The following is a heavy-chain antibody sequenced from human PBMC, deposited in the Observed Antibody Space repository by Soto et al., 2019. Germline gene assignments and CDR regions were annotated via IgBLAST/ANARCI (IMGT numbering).Heavy chain of an antibody. CDR3: AKRIQITGAARFDS. J-gene: IGHJ4*02. CDR2: ITSGGST. CDR1: GFTFSNYA. D-gene: IGHD5-18*01. V-gene: IGHV3-23*01. Sequence: GSLRLTWAASGFTFSNYAMSWVRQAPGKGLEWVSIITSGGSTYYADSVKGRFTISRDNSKNTLYLQMNSLRVEDTAVYYCAKRIQITGAARFDSWGQGTLVTVSS.